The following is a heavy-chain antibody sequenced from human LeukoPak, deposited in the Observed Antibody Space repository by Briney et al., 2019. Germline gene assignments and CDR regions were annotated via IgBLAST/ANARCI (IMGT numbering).Heavy chain of an antibody. V-gene: IGHV3-11*05. CDR3: ARDSGYSGYSDY. D-gene: IGHD5-12*01. J-gene: IGHJ4*02. CDR2: ISSSSSYT. Sequence: GGSLRLSCAASGFTLSDYYMSWIRQAPGKGLEGVSYISSSSSYTDYADSVKGRFTISRDNAKNSLNLQMNSLRAEDTAVYYCARDSGYSGYSDYWGQGTLVTVSS. CDR1: GFTLSDYY.